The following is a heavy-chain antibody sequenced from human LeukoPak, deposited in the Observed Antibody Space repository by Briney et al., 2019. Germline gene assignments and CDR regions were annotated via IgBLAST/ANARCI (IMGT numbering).Heavy chain of an antibody. CDR1: GFTFSSYA. D-gene: IGHD3-16*01. Sequence: GGSLRLSCAASGFTFSSYAMHWVRQAPGKGLEWVAVISYDGSNKYYADSVKGRFTISRDNSKNTLYLQMNSLRAEDTAVYYCARDQDRIPHGGFDYWGQGTLVTVSS. CDR2: ISYDGSNK. CDR3: ARDQDRIPHGGFDY. V-gene: IGHV3-30-3*01. J-gene: IGHJ4*02.